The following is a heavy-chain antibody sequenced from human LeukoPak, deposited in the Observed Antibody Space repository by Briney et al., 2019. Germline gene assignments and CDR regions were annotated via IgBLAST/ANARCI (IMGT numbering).Heavy chain of an antibody. J-gene: IGHJ4*02. CDR2: IRSKANSYAT. V-gene: IGHV3-73*01. Sequence: PGGSLRLSCAASGFTFSGSAMHWVRQASGKRLEWVGRIRSKANSYATAYAASVKGRFTISRDDSKNTAYLQMNSLKTEDTAVYYCTRRGTSQEDYWGQGTLVTVSS. CDR3: TRRGTSQEDY. D-gene: IGHD3-16*01. CDR1: GFTFSGSA.